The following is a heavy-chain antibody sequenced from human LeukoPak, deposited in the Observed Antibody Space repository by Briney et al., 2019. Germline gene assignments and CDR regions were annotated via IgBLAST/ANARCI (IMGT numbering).Heavy chain of an antibody. J-gene: IGHJ4*02. CDR2: IWYDGSNK. Sequence: GGSLRLSCAASGFTFSSYGIRWVRQAPGKGLEWVAVIWYDGSNKYYADSVKGRFTISRDNPKNTLYLQMNSLRVEDTAVYYCARDGDSAVATRVFDYWGQGTLVTVSS. V-gene: IGHV3-33*01. CDR3: ARDGDSAVATRVFDY. D-gene: IGHD5-18*01. CDR1: GFTFSSYG.